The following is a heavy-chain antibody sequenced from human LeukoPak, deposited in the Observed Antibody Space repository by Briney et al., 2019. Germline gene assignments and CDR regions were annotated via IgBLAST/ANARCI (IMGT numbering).Heavy chain of an antibody. V-gene: IGHV4-39*07. Sequence: SETLSLTCTVSGGSISSSSYYWGWIRQPPGKGLEWIGSIYYSGSTYYNPSLKSRVTISVDTSKNQFSLKLSSVTAADTAVYYCAREWLDYWGQGTLVTVSS. D-gene: IGHD5-12*01. J-gene: IGHJ4*02. CDR3: AREWLDY. CDR1: GGSISSSSYY. CDR2: IYYSGST.